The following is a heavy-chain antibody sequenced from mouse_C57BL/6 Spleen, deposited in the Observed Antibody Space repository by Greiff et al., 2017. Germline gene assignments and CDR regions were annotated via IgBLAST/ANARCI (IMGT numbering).Heavy chain of an antibody. Sequence: DVQLQESGPELVKPGASVKISCKASGYTFTDYYMNWVKQSHGKSLEWIGDINPNNGGTSYNQKFKGKATLTVDKSSSTAYMELRSLTSEDSAVYYCARSGYDGYRDYWGQGTTLTVSS. CDR1: GYTFTDYY. V-gene: IGHV1-26*01. D-gene: IGHD2-3*01. CDR2: INPNNGGT. CDR3: ARSGYDGYRDY. J-gene: IGHJ2*01.